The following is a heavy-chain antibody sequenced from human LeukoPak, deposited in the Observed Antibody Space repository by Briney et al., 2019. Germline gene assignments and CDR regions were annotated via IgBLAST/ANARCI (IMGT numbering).Heavy chain of an antibody. CDR1: GGSVSSGSYY. J-gene: IGHJ4*02. D-gene: IGHD6-13*01. CDR2: IYYSGST. CDR3: ASDIGSSWGVMEFDY. V-gene: IGHV4-61*01. Sequence: SETLSLTCTVSGGSVSSGSYYWSWIRQPPGKGLEWIGYIYYSGSTNYNPSLKSRVTISVDTSKNQFSLKLSSVTAADTAVYYCASDIGSSWGVMEFDYWGQGTLVTVSS.